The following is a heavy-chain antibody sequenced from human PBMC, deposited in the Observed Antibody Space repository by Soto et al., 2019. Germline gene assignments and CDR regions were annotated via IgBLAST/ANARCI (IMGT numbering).Heavy chain of an antibody. CDR1: GDSLSAGPYH. Sequence: QLQLQESGPGLVKPSETLSLTCSVSGDSLSAGPYHWGWIRQPPGKGLEWIGNVYNSGSTSYSPSLKSRVTISVDTSTNQFSLRLTSVTAADTAVYLSAIQPPYRPFDFWGQGTLVTVSS. D-gene: IGHD3-16*02. CDR2: VYNSGST. CDR3: AIQPPYRPFDF. J-gene: IGHJ4*02. V-gene: IGHV4-39*01.